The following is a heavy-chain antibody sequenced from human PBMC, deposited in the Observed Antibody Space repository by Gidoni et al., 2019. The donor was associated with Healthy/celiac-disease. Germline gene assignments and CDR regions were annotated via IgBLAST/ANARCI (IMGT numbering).Heavy chain of an antibody. V-gene: IGHV4-34*01. CDR3: ARGSEDIVVVVAATQYYYYYGMDV. J-gene: IGHJ6*02. D-gene: IGHD2-15*01. Sequence: QVQLQQWGAGLLKPSETLSLTFAVYGGSFRGYSWSCIRQPPGKGLEWIGEINHSGSTNYNPSLKSRVTISVDTSKNQFSLKLSSVTATYTAVYYCARGSEDIVVVVAATQYYYYYGMDVWGQGTTVTVSS. CDR2: INHSGST. CDR1: GGSFRGYS.